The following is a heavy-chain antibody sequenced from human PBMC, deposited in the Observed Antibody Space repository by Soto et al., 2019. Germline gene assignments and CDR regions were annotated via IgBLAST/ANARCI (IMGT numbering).Heavy chain of an antibody. V-gene: IGHV1-2*04. CDR2: INPNSGGT. CDR3: AREVGGYCTNGVCYSPPYGMDV. Sequence: ASVKVSCKDSGYTLTGYYMHWVRQAHGQGLEWMGWINPNSGGTNYAQKFQGWVTMTRDTSISTAYMELSRLRSDDTAVYYCAREVGGYCTNGVCYSPPYGMDVWGQGTTVTVSS. J-gene: IGHJ6*02. CDR1: GYTLTGYY. D-gene: IGHD2-8*01.